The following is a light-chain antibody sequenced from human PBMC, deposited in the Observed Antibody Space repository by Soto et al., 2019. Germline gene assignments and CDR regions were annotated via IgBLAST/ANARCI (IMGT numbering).Light chain of an antibody. CDR2: GAS. CDR1: QSLAGRY. V-gene: IGKV3-20*01. CDR3: QQRYT. J-gene: IGKJ3*01. Sequence: EIVLTQSPGTLSLSPGERATLSCRASQSLAGRYLAWYQQKPGQAPRLLIYGASSRPTDIPDRFSGSGSGTAFTLPITRLEPADYAVYFCQQRYTFGPGTKVDIK.